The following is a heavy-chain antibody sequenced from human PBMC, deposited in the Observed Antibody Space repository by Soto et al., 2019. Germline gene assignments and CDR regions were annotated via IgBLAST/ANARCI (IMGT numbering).Heavy chain of an antibody. V-gene: IGHV4-39*01. CDR2: IYYSGST. D-gene: IGHD1-26*01. CDR3: ASGRELSVSYFVANY. CDR1: GGSISSSSYY. J-gene: IGHJ4*02. Sequence: PSETLSLTCTVSGGSISSSSYYWGWIRQPPGKGLEWIGSIYYSGSTYYNPSLKSRVTISVDTSKNQFSLKLSSVTAADTAVYYCASGRELSVSYFVANYWGQGTLVTVSS.